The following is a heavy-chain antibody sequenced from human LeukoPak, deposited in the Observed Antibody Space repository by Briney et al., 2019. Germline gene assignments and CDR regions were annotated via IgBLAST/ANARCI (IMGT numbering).Heavy chain of an antibody. CDR1: GYSISSGYY. CDR3: ARALGYLGARDY. D-gene: IGHD3-16*01. J-gene: IGHJ4*02. CDR2: IYHSGST. Sequence: LETLSLTCTVSGYSISSGYYWGWVRQPPGKGLEWIGTIYHSGSTYYNPSLKSRVTISVDTSKNQFSLKVNSVTAADTAVYYCARALGYLGARDYWGQGTLVTVSS. V-gene: IGHV4-38-2*02.